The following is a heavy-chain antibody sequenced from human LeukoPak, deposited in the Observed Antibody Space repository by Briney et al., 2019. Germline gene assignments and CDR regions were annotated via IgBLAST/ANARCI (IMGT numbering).Heavy chain of an antibody. D-gene: IGHD5-18*01. Sequence: SETLSLTCTVSGGSISSGTDYWSWIRQPAGKGLEWIGRIYTSGTTNYNPSHKSRVTISVDTSKNQFSLRLSSVTAADTAVYYCAREYRGYSYGPSFDYWGQGTLVTVSS. CDR2: IYTSGTT. V-gene: IGHV4-61*02. CDR1: GGSISSGTDY. CDR3: AREYRGYSYGPSFDY. J-gene: IGHJ4*02.